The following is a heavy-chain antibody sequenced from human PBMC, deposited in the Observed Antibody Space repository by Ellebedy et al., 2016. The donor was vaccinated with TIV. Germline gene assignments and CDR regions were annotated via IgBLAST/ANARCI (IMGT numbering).Heavy chain of an antibody. V-gene: IGHV4-39*07. CDR1: GGSISSYY. CDR2: IYYSGSA. CDR3: ARDPALPRGRFDT. Sequence: MPSETLSLTCTVSGGSISSYYWSWIRQPPGKGLEWIGSIYYSGSAYYNPSLKSRVTVSVDTSKNQFSLNLSSVTAADTAVYYCARDPALPRGRFDTWGQGTLITVSS. J-gene: IGHJ5*02.